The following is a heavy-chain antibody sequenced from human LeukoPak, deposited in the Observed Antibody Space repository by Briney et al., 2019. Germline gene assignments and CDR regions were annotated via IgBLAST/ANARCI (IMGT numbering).Heavy chain of an antibody. V-gene: IGHV3-15*01. Sequence: GGSLRLSCVASGFSLSNAYLSWVRQAPGKGLEWVGRMKSGTADYAAPVTGRFTISRDDSKDTLYLQMNNLRTEDTAVYYCTTDDYFGSGSYKGYWGQGTLVTVSS. CDR2: MKSGTA. D-gene: IGHD3-10*01. CDR3: TTDDYFGSGSYKGY. CDR1: GFSLSNAY. J-gene: IGHJ4*02.